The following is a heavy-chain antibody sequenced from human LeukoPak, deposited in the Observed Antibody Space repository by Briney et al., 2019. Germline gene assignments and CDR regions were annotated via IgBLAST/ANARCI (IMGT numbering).Heavy chain of an antibody. CDR1: GYSFTSYW. CDR2: IYPGDSDT. J-gene: IGHJ4*02. D-gene: IGHD3-9*01. CDR3: ARRRQYYDILTGYYKERYYFDY. Sequence: GESLKISCKGSGYSFTSYWIGWVRQMPGKGLEWMGIIYPGDSDTRYSPSFQGQVTISADKSISTAYLQWSSLKASDTAMYYCARRRQYYDILTGYYKERYYFDYWGQGTLVTVSS. V-gene: IGHV5-51*01.